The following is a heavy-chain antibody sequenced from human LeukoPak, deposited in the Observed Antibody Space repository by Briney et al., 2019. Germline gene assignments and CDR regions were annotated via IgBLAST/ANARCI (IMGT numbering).Heavy chain of an antibody. V-gene: IGHV3-23*01. CDR2: ISGSGGST. Sequence: PGGSLRLSCAASGFTFSSYAMSWVRQAPGKGLEWVSAISGSGGSTYYADSVKGRFTISRDNSKNTLYLQMNSLRAEDTAVYYCAKVRRAVTSYYHYGMDVWGQGTTVTVSS. CDR3: AKVRRAVTSYYHYGMDV. CDR1: GFTFSSYA. D-gene: IGHD4-17*01. J-gene: IGHJ6*02.